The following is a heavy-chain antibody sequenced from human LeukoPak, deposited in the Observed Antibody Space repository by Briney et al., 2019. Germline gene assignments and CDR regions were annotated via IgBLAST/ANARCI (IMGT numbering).Heavy chain of an antibody. CDR2: ISGSGGST. CDR3: AKDRTYYYDSSFNWFDP. Sequence: GGSLRLSCAASGFTFSSYAMSWVRQAPGKGLEWVSAISGSGGSTYYADSVKGRLTISRDNSKNTLYLQMNSLRAEDTAVYYCAKDRTYYYDSSFNWFDPWGQGTLVTVSS. D-gene: IGHD3-22*01. CDR1: GFTFSSYA. V-gene: IGHV3-23*01. J-gene: IGHJ5*02.